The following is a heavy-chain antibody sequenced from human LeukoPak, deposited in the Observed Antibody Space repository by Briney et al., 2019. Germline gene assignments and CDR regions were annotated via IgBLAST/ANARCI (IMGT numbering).Heavy chain of an antibody. D-gene: IGHD3-22*01. CDR2: IYYRGST. CDR1: GGSISNYY. V-gene: IGHV4-59*01. Sequence: SETLSLTCTVSGGSISNYYWSWIRQPPGKGMEWIGYIYYRGSTNYNPSLKSRVTISVDTSKNQLSLKLTSVTAADTAVYYCARDHDSSGYYYVGGWFDPWGQGTLVTVSP. CDR3: ARDHDSSGYYYVGGWFDP. J-gene: IGHJ5*02.